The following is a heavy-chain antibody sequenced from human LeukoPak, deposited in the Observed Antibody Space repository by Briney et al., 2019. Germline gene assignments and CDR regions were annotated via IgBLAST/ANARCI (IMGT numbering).Heavy chain of an antibody. CDR2: INWNGART. D-gene: IGHD1-26*01. CDR1: GFTFTDYG. V-gene: IGHV3-20*01. CDR3: ARVASGSFPDYFFDS. Sequence: GGSLRLSCATSGFTFTDYGMSWVRQAPGRGLEWVSYINWNGARTDYADSVKGRFTISRDNAKNSLYLQMNSLRVEDTAFYHCARVASGSFPDYFFDSWGQGTLVTVSS. J-gene: IGHJ4*02.